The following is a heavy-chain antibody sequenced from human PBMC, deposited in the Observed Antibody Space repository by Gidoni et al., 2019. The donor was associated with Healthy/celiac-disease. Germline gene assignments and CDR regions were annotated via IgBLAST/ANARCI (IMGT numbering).Heavy chain of an antibody. V-gene: IGHV3-23*04. CDR1: GLTFSSYA. J-gene: IGHJ4*02. Sequence: EVQLVESGGGLVQPGGSLRLCCAASGLTFSSYAMRWVRQAPGKGLEWGSAISGSGGSTYDADSVKGRFTISRDNSKNTLYLQMNSLRAEDTAVYYCANAVTGDEDYWGQGTLVTVSS. CDR2: ISGSGGST. D-gene: IGHD7-27*01. CDR3: ANAVTGDEDY.